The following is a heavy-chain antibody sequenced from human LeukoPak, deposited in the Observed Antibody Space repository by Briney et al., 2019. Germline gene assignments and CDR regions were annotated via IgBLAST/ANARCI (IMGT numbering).Heavy chain of an antibody. Sequence: GGSLRLSCAASGFTFSSYSMNWVRQAPGKGLEWVSGINGSGTTTYYADSVKGRFTISRDNAKNSLYLQMNSLRAEDTAVYYCASGTVYGDYPFDYWGQGTLVTVSS. CDR1: GFTFSSYS. V-gene: IGHV3-48*04. D-gene: IGHD4-17*01. CDR2: INGSGTTT. CDR3: ASGTVYGDYPFDY. J-gene: IGHJ4*02.